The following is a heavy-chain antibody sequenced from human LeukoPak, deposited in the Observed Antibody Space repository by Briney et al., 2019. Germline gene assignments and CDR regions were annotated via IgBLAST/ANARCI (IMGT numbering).Heavy chain of an antibody. D-gene: IGHD3-3*01. CDR3: ARHSLQDYDFWSGYEGWYFDL. V-gene: IGHV4-30-2*01. J-gene: IGHJ2*01. Sequence: SETLSLTCTVSGGSISSGGYYWSWIRQPPGKGLEWIGYIYHSGSTYYNPSLKSRVTISVDRSKNQFSLRLSSVTAADTAVYYCARHSLQDYDFWSGYEGWYFDLWGRGTLSLSPQ. CDR2: IYHSGST. CDR1: GGSISSGGYY.